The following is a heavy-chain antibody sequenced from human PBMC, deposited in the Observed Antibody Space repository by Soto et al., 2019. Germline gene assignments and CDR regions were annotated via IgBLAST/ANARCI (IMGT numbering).Heavy chain of an antibody. J-gene: IGHJ6*02. D-gene: IGHD3-10*01. CDR1: GGTFSSYA. Sequence: QVQLVQSGAEGKKPGSSVKVSCKASGGTFSSYAISWVRQAPGQGLEWMGGSIPIFGTANYAQKFQGRVTLTAADSTSTAYLELSSLRSEDTAVYYCATRRGRSGSYYLPYYYYGMDVWGQGTTVPVSS. V-gene: IGHV1-69*01. CDR3: ATRRGRSGSYYLPYYYYGMDV. CDR2: SIPIFGTA.